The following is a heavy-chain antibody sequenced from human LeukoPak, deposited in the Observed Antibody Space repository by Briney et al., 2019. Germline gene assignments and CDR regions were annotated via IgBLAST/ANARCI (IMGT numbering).Heavy chain of an antibody. V-gene: IGHV4-38-2*01. CDR2: VYHSGST. J-gene: IGHJ4*02. D-gene: IGHD1-26*01. CDR3: ARLSGAPVRHPIYHFDY. Sequence: SETLSLTCAVSGYSISSGYYWGWIRQPPGKGLEWIGNVYHSGSTYKNPSLKSRVSISLDTSNNQFSLKLTSVIAADTAIYYCARLSGAPVRHPIYHFDYWGQGTLVTVSS. CDR1: GYSISSGYY.